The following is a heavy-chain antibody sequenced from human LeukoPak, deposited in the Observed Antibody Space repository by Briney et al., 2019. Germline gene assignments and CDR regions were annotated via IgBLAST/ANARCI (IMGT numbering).Heavy chain of an antibody. CDR2: INHSGST. V-gene: IGHV4-34*01. J-gene: IGHJ4*02. D-gene: IGHD2-2*01. CDR3: ARTRGYCSSTSCRNFDY. CDR1: GGSFSGYY. Sequence: SETLSLTCAVYGGSFSGYYWSWIRQPPGKGLEWIGEINHSGSTNYNPSLKSRVTISVDTSKNQFSLKVSSVTAADTAVYYCARTRGYCSSTSCRNFDYWGQGTLVTVSS.